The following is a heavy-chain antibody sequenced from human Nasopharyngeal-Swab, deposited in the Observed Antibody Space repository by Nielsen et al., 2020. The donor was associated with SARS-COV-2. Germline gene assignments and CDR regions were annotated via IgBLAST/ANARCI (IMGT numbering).Heavy chain of an antibody. CDR2: IWYDGSNK. D-gene: IGHD3-9*01. CDR3: ARDPNFDPSGNMDV. V-gene: IGHV3-33*01. J-gene: IGHJ6*03. CDR1: GFTFSSYS. Sequence: GESLKISCAASGFTFSSYSMHWVRQAPGKGLEWVAVIWYDGSNKYYADSVKGRFTISRDNSKNTLYLQMNSLRAEDTAVYYCARDPNFDPSGNMDVWGKGTTVTVSS.